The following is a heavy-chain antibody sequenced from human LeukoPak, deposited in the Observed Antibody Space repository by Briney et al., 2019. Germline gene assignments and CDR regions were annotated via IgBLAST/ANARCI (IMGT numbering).Heavy chain of an antibody. J-gene: IGHJ1*01. CDR3: ATGNYYDSRGYYTFGY. D-gene: IGHD3-22*01. V-gene: IGHV3-74*01. CDR1: GFTFSKYW. Sequence: GGSLRLSCAASGFTFSKYWMHWVRQVPGKGLVWVSLINGDGSTTNYADFVKGRFTISRDNAKNTLSLQVNGLRAEDTAVYYCATGNYYDSRGYYTFGYWGQGTLVTVSS. CDR2: INGDGSTT.